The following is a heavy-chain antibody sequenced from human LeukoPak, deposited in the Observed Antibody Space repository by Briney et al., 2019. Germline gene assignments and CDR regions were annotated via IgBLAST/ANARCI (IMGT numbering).Heavy chain of an antibody. V-gene: IGHV4-39*01. CDR3: ARIERITIFGAAKHSWIDP. Sequence: PSETLSLTCTVSGGSISSSSYYWGWIRQPPGKGLEWIGTIYYSGSTYYNPSLKSRVTISVDTSRNQFSLKLTSVTAAETALYYCARIERITIFGAAKHSWIDPWGQGTLVTVSS. D-gene: IGHD3-3*01. CDR2: IYYSGST. J-gene: IGHJ5*02. CDR1: GGSISSSSYY.